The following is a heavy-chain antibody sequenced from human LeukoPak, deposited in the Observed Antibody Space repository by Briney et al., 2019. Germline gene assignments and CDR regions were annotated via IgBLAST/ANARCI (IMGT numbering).Heavy chain of an antibody. Sequence: PGRSLRLSCAASGITFSSYGMHWVRQAPGKGLEWVAVISYDGNNKYYADSVKGRFTISRDNSKNTLYLQMNSLRAEDMAVYYCAKDRGSGYNWNDVLDYWGQGTLVTVSS. J-gene: IGHJ4*02. CDR1: GITFSSYG. V-gene: IGHV3-30*18. CDR3: AKDRGSGYNWNDVLDY. CDR2: ISYDGNNK. D-gene: IGHD1-20*01.